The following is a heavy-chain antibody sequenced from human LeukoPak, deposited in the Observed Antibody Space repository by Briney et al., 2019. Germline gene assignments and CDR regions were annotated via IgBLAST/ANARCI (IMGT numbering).Heavy chain of an antibody. CDR1: GYTFSNYG. CDR3: ARRSSGYYQDAFDI. J-gene: IGHJ3*02. Sequence: ASVKVSCKASGYTFSNYGISWVRQAPGQGLEWMGWISAYNGNTNYAQKLQGRVTMTSDTSTSTAYMELRSLRSDDTAVYYCARRSSGYYQDAFDIWGQGTMVTVSS. V-gene: IGHV1-18*01. CDR2: ISAYNGNT. D-gene: IGHD3-22*01.